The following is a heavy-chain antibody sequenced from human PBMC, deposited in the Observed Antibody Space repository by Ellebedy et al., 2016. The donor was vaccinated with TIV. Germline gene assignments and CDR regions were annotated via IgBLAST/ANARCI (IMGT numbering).Heavy chain of an antibody. CDR2: IYRSGST. V-gene: IGHV4-38-2*02. CDR1: GYSISSGYY. J-gene: IGHJ4*02. Sequence: MPSETLSPTCTVSGYSISSGYYWGWIRQPPGKGLEWIGSIYRSGSTCYNPSLKSRVTISVDTSKNQFSLKLSAVTAADTAVYYCARGQLVVGYWGQGTLVTVSS. D-gene: IGHD6-13*01. CDR3: ARGQLVVGY.